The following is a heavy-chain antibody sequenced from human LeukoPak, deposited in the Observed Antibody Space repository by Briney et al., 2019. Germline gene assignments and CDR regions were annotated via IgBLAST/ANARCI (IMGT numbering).Heavy chain of an antibody. CDR2: IKQDGSEK. Sequence: GGSLRLSCAASGFTLSSYWMSWVRQAPGKGLEWVANIKQDGSEKYYVDSVKGRFTISRDNAKNSLYLQMNSLRAEDTAVYYCARASENGFDYWGQGTLVTVSS. CDR1: GFTLSSYW. D-gene: IGHD2-8*01. CDR3: ARASENGFDY. J-gene: IGHJ4*02. V-gene: IGHV3-7*01.